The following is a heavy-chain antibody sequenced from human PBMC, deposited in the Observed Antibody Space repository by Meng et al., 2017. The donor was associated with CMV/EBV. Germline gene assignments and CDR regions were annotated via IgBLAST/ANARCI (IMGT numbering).Heavy chain of an antibody. CDR2: IKNDGSER. J-gene: IGHJ4*02. CDR1: GLPISSYW. Sequence: LVESGGGLVQPGGSLRLSCAASGLPISSYWMSWARQAPGKGLEWVANIKNDGSERYYVDSVKGRFSISRDNADNSLYLQMNNLRAEDTAVYYCRLGHYSQDWGQGTLVTVSS. D-gene: IGHD4-17*01. V-gene: IGHV3-7*02. CDR3: RLGHYSQD.